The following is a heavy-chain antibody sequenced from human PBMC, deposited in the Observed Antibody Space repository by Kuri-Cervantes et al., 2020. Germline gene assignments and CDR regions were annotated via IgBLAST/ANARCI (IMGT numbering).Heavy chain of an antibody. J-gene: IGHJ6*02. Sequence: SVKVSCKASGGTFSSYAISWVRQAPGQGLEWMGGIIPIFGTANYAQKLQGRVTITADESTSTAYMELSSLRSEDTAVYYCAREIAVAGIGHYYYGMDVWGQGTTVTVSS. CDR1: GGTFSSYA. CDR2: IIPIFGTA. CDR3: AREIAVAGIGHYYYGMDV. V-gene: IGHV1-69*13. D-gene: IGHD6-19*01.